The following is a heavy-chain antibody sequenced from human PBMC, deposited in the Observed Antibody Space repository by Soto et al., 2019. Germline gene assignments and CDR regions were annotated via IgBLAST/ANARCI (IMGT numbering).Heavy chain of an antibody. CDR1: GGSISGSDYH. J-gene: IGHJ5*02. CDR3: ARRERAAGTDWWFDP. CDR2: IYYTGRT. V-gene: IGHV4-39*01. D-gene: IGHD6-13*01. Sequence: SETLSLTCTVSGGSISGSDYHWGWIRQPPGKGLDWIGSIYYTGRTYYNPSLKSRVTIYLDTSKNQFSLNLNSVTAADTAVYYCARRERAAGTDWWFDPWGQGTLVTVSS.